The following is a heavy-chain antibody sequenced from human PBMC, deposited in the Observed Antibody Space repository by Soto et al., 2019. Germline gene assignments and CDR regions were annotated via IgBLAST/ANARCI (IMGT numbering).Heavy chain of an antibody. CDR2: IKRDGSEK. CDR3: ASLEWESTGYADY. J-gene: IGHJ4*02. V-gene: IGHV3-7*03. CDR1: GFTFGSNW. Sequence: EVQLVESGGGLVQPGGSLRLSCAASGFTFGSNWMSWVRQAPGKGLEWVANIKRDGSEKYYVDSVKGPFTISRDNAKNTLYLQMNSLRADDTAVYYCASLEWESTGYADYWGQGTLVTVSS. D-gene: IGHD3-3*01.